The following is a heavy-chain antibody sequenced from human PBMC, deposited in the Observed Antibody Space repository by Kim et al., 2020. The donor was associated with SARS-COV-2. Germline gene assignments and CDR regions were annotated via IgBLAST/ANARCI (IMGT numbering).Heavy chain of an antibody. CDR2: IYPGDYES. CDR3: ARCYNSSSIAFDM. Sequence: GESLKISCKGSGYSFSNYWIGWVRQMPGKGLEWRGIIYPGDYESRYSPSFQGQVTISVDKSINTAYLHWNSLKASDTAMYFFARCYNSSSIAFDMWGEGTMVTVSA. J-gene: IGHJ3*02. CDR1: GYSFSNYW. D-gene: IGHD6-13*01. V-gene: IGHV5-51*01.